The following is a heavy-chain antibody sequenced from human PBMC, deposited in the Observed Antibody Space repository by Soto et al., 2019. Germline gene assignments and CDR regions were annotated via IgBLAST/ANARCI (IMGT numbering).Heavy chain of an antibody. J-gene: IGHJ4*02. V-gene: IGHV1-2*02. CDR2: IHPKSDST. Sequence: QAQLVQSGPEVKQPGASVKVSCATSGYTFTDDYLHWVRQAPGQGREWVAWIHPKSDSTFYTQRLQGRVSVTRDTAISTAYLEVTGLTSDDTAVYYCAKSRSQWLSPLHDWGQGSLITVSS. CDR3: AKSRSQWLSPLHD. CDR1: GYTFTDDY. D-gene: IGHD6-19*01.